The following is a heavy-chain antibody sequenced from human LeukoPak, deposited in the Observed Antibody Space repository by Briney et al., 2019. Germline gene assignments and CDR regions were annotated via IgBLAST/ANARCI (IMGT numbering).Heavy chain of an antibody. J-gene: IGHJ4*02. CDR3: ARNLVPAAFDY. CDR1: GGSISSGDYS. CDR2: IYYSGST. V-gene: IGHV4-30-4*08. D-gene: IGHD2-2*01. Sequence: SETLSLTCTVSGGSISSGDYSWSWIRQPPGKGLEWIAYIYYSGSTYYNPSLKSRVTISVDTSKNQFSLKLSSVTAADTAVYYCARNLVPAAFDYWGQGTLVTVSS.